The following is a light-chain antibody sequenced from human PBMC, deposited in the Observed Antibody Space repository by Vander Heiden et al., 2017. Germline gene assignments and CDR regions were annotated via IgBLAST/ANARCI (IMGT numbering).Light chain of an antibody. J-gene: IGKJ4*01. Sequence: DLVLTPSPYSLAVSLGESATIYCKSSLSVFYSTNNRNYLAWYQQKPGQPPKLLIYWASTRESGVPDRFSGSGSGTDFTLTISSLQAEDVAVYYCQQYDSTPYTFGGGTRVEIK. CDR3: QQYDSTPYT. V-gene: IGKV4-1*01. CDR2: WAS. CDR1: LSVFYSTNNRNY.